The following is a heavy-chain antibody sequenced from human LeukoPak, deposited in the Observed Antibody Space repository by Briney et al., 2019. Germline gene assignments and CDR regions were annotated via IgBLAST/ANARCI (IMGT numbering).Heavy chain of an antibody. J-gene: IGHJ3*02. Sequence: PGESLRLSCAASGFTFSSYSMNWVRQAPGKGLEWVSSISSSSSYIYYADSVKGRFTISRDNAKNSLYLQMNSLRAEDTAVYYCAREPRGYAFDIWGQGTMVTVSS. CDR2: ISSSSSYI. CDR1: GFTFSSYS. V-gene: IGHV3-21*01. CDR3: AREPRGYAFDI.